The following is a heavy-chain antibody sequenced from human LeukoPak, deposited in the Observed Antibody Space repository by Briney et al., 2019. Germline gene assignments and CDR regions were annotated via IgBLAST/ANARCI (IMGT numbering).Heavy chain of an antibody. CDR2: IMPLFGTA. Sequence: SVKVSCXTSGGTFNNSAISWVRQAPGQGLEWLGGIMPLFGTAGYAQKFQGRVTITKDESTRTVYLELTSLTSDDTAVYYCARDVHGDYGSGWFDPWGQGTLVSVSS. J-gene: IGHJ5*02. CDR1: GGTFNNSA. CDR3: ARDVHGDYGSGWFDP. D-gene: IGHD4-17*01. V-gene: IGHV1-69*05.